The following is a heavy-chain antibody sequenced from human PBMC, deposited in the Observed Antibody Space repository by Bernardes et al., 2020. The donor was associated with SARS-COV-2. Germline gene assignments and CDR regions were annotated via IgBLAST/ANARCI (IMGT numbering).Heavy chain of an antibody. CDR3: ARAGNGWYVGTNWFDP. Sequence: SETLSLTCTVSGYSVRRNSYYWSWIRQSPGKGLEWIGHVYYSGTTMYNPSLKSRLTISVDTSNNQFSLTLSSVTAADTAMYYCARAGNGWYVGTNWFDPWGQGILVTVSS. V-gene: IGHV4-61*01. D-gene: IGHD6-19*01. CDR2: VYYSGTT. CDR1: GYSVRRNSYY. J-gene: IGHJ5*02.